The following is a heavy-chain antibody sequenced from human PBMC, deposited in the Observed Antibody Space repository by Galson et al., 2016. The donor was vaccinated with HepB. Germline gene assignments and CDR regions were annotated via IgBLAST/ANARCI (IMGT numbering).Heavy chain of an antibody. Sequence: SVKVSCKASGYSFSGFAIHWVRQAPGQGLEWMGWINPGNGNAKYAQKLQGRVTITRDTSASTAYMELGSLISEDTAVYYCARDGLYYDSSSYTNFDYWGQGSLVTVSA. CDR1: GYSFSGFA. CDR3: ARDGLYYDSSSYTNFDY. CDR2: INPGNGNA. D-gene: IGHD3-22*01. V-gene: IGHV1-3*01. J-gene: IGHJ4*02.